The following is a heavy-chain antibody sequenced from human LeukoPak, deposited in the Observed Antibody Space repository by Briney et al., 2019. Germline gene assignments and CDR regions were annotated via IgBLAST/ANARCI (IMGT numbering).Heavy chain of an antibody. Sequence: GASVKVSCKASGYSFITYYIHWVRQAPEQGLEWMGIISPSGGATSYAQKFQGRVTMTRDTSTSTVYMELSSLRSEDTAVYYCARDQRNRLEYYFDYWGQGTLVTVSS. V-gene: IGHV1-46*01. CDR1: GYSFITYY. D-gene: IGHD2/OR15-2a*01. J-gene: IGHJ4*02. CDR3: ARDQRNRLEYYFDY. CDR2: ISPSGGAT.